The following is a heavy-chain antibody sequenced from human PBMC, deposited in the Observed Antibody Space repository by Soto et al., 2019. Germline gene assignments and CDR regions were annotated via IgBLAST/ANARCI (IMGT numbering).Heavy chain of an antibody. CDR3: ASLVGYCSGGFQGCNDY. CDR2: IIPIFGTA. D-gene: IGHD2-15*01. CDR1: GGTFSSYA. Sequence: QVQLVQSGAEVKKPGSSVKVSCKASGGTFSSYAISWVRQAPGQGLEWMGGIIPIFGTANYAQKFQGRVTITADESTSTAYMELSSLRSEDTAVYYCASLVGYCSGGFQGCNDYWGQGTLVTVSS. J-gene: IGHJ4*02. V-gene: IGHV1-69*01.